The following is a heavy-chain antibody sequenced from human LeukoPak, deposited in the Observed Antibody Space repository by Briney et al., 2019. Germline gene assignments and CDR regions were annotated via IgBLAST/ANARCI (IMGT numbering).Heavy chain of an antibody. V-gene: IGHV4-34*01. D-gene: IGHD2-2*01. CDR2: IYQSGDT. CDR3: ARVLGIAVVPGATEDNYFDP. Sequence: SETLSLTCAVYGGSFSSYFWTWIRQSPPKGLEWIGEIYQSGDTHYNPSLKSRANISIYTSMSQFSLTLRSVTAADTAMYYCARVLGIAVVPGATEDNYFDPWGQGTLVVVSS. CDR1: GGSFSSYF. J-gene: IGHJ5*02.